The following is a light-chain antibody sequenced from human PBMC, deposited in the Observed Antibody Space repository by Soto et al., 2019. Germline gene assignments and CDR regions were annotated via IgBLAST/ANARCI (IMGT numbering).Light chain of an antibody. CDR2: GAS. CDR3: LEYGSSPPT. Sequence: EIVLTQSPGTLSLSPGERATLSCRASQSVSSSYLAWYQHKPGQAPRLLIYGASSRATGIPDRFSGSGSGTDFTLTISRLEPEDFAVYYYLEYGSSPPTFGQGTKVEIK. J-gene: IGKJ1*01. V-gene: IGKV3-20*01. CDR1: QSVSSSY.